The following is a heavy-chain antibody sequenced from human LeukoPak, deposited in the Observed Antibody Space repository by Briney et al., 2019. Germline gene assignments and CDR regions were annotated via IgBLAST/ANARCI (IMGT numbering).Heavy chain of an antibody. CDR3: ARVPIFHDFWSGYDPNWFDP. D-gene: IGHD3-3*01. CDR1: GGSISSSSYY. V-gene: IGHV4-39*07. Sequence: SETLSLTCTVSGGSISSSSYYWGWIRQPPGKGLEWIGSIYYSGSTYYNPSLKSRVTISVDTSKNQFSLKLSSVTAADTAVYYCARVPIFHDFWSGYDPNWFDPWGQGTLVTVSS. J-gene: IGHJ5*02. CDR2: IYYSGST.